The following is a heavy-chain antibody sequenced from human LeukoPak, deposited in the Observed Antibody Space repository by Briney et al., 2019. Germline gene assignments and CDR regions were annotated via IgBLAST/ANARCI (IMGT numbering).Heavy chain of an antibody. J-gene: IGHJ4*02. CDR1: GASVNSPNYY. D-gene: IGHD5-18*01. CDR2: IYSSGST. CDR3: ARDPVGYSYDNAGS. Sequence: ASETLSLTCTVSGASVNSPNYYWSWIRQPPGKGLEWIGYIYSSGSTKENTSLKSRVALSVDTSNNQFSLRLTSVTAADTAVYYCARDPVGYSYDNAGSRGQGTLVTVSS. V-gene: IGHV4-61*01.